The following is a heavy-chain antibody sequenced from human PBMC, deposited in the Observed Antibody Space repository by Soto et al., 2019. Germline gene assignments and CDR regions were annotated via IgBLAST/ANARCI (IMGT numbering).Heavy chain of an antibody. CDR1: GGSVRSGSFY. J-gene: IGHJ4*02. V-gene: IGHV4-61*01. CDR2: IYYSGST. CDR3: ARATFFGVVKFGVSYFDY. Sequence: QVQLQESGPGLAKPSETLSLTCTVSGGSVRSGSFYWSWIRQPPGKGLEWIGYIYYSGSTHYNPSLTSRVTISADTSNNQVSLKLSSVTAADTALYDCARATFFGVVKFGVSYFDYWGQGTLVTVSS. D-gene: IGHD3-3*01.